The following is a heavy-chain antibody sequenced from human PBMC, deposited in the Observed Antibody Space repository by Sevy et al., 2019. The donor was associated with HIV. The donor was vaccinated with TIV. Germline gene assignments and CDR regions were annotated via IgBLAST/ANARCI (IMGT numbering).Heavy chain of an antibody. CDR3: ARDRGVAYYDFWSGQLDV. CDR2: IYSGGST. V-gene: IGHV3-53*01. J-gene: IGHJ4*02. D-gene: IGHD3-3*01. CDR1: GFTVSSNY. Sequence: GGSLRLSCAASGFTVSSNYMSWVRQAPGKGLEWVSVIYSGGSTYYADSVKGRFTIARDNSKNTLYLQMNSLRAEDTAVYYCARDRGVAYYDFWSGQLDVWGQGTLVTVSS.